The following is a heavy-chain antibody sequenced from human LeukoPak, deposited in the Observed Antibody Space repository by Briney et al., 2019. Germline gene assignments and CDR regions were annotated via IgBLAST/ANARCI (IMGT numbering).Heavy chain of an antibody. CDR2: INWNGDRT. V-gene: IGHV3-20*04. D-gene: IGHD2-15*01. J-gene: IGHJ4*02. Sequence: PGGSLRLSCAASGFSFDDYGMSWVRQVPGKGLEWVTGINWNGDRTSYVDSVKGRFTISRDNAENSLHLQMNSLRVEDTAFYYCTRKGVSGSSLRQFFDYWGQGTLVAVTS. CDR3: TRKGVSGSSLRQFFDY. CDR1: GFSFDDYG.